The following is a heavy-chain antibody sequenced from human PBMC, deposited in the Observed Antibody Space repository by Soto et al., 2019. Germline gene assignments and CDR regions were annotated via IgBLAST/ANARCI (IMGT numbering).Heavy chain of an antibody. CDR1: GFSLSTSGVG. CDR2: IYWDDDK. V-gene: IGHV2-5*02. CDR3: AHHPSGELNRSFDY. Sequence: QITLKESGPTLVKPTQTLTLTCTFSGFSLSTSGVGVGWIRQPPGKALEWLALIYWDDDKRYSPSLKSRLTITKDTSKNQVVLTMTNMDPVDTATYYCAHHPSGELNRSFDYWGQGTLVTVSS. J-gene: IGHJ4*02. D-gene: IGHD3-10*01.